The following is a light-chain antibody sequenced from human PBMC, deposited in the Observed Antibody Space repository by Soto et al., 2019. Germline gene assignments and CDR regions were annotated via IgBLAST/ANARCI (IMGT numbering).Light chain of an antibody. V-gene: IGLV1-47*01. CDR2: RNN. CDR1: SSNIGSNY. CDR3: AAWDDSLSGRV. Sequence: QSVLTQPPSASGTPGQRVTISCSGSSSNIGSNYVYWYQQLPGTAPKLLISRNNQRPSGVPDRFSGSKSGTSASLAISGLRSEDEADYHCAAWDDSLSGRVFGGGTQLTVL. J-gene: IGLJ3*02.